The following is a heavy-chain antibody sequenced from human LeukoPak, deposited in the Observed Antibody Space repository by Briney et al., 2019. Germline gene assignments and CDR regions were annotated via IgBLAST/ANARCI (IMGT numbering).Heavy chain of an antibody. CDR3: ARRRYCSSTSCQSYYFDY. V-gene: IGHV5-51*01. CDR2: IYPGDSDT. CDR1: GYSFTTYW. J-gene: IGHJ4*02. D-gene: IGHD2-2*01. Sequence: GKSLKISCKGSGYSFTTYWIGWVRQMPGKGLEWMGIIYPGDSDTRYSPSFQGQVTISADKSISTAYLQWSSLKASDTAMYYCARRRYCSSTSCQSYYFDYWGQGTLVTVSS.